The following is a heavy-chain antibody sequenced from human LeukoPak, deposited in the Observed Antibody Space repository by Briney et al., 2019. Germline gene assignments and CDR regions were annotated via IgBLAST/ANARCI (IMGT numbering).Heavy chain of an antibody. CDR1: GFTFNTYW. D-gene: IGHD6-19*01. CDR3: VRDSPSGFFDL. CDR2: INPDGTVT. V-gene: IGHV3-74*01. J-gene: IGHJ2*01. Sequence: PGGSLRLSCAASGFTFNTYWMHWVRQAPGKGLGWVSHINPDGTVTTYADSGKGGFTISRDNAKKTLYLQRNSLRAEDTAVYYCVRDSPSGFFDLWGRGTLLTVSS.